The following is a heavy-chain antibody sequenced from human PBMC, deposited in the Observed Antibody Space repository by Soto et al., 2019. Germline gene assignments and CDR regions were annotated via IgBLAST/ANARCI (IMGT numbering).Heavy chain of an antibody. V-gene: IGHV1-2*02. CDR3: LRGRYSCACDY. Sequence: QVQLVQSGAEAKEPGASVKVSCQASGYSLTAHYIHWERQTPGLGFEWMGWIHPTSGATKCAQMFEGRITSTRDTSIGTAYMELSRLTSDDTAIDYCLRGRYSCACDYWGQGTLVTVSS. J-gene: IGHJ4*02. CDR2: IHPTSGAT. CDR1: GYSLTAHY. D-gene: IGHD3-16*01.